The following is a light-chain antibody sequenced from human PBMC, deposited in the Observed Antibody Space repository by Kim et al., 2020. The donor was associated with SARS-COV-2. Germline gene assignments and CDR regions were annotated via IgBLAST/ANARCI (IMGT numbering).Light chain of an antibody. V-gene: IGKV1-16*01. Sequence: ASVEDRVTITCRARQDISNYLAWFQLKPGKAPKLLIYGASGVQPGVPSRFSGSGSGTDFTLTISNLQPEDFATYYCQQYNSYPLTFVGGTKVDIK. CDR3: QQYNSYPLT. J-gene: IGKJ4*01. CDR2: GAS. CDR1: QDISNY.